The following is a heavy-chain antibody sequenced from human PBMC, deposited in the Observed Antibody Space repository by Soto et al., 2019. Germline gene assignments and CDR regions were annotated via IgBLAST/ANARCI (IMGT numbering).Heavy chain of an antibody. D-gene: IGHD3-10*02. J-gene: IGHJ4*02. Sequence: PSETLSLTCTVSGGSISNYYWSWIRQSPGKGPEWIGYVYHSGTTNYNPSLESRVTMSLDTSKNQFSLNLNAVTSADTAVYYCATRPPGGPYVGVLDYWSQGTLVTVSS. CDR1: GGSISNYY. CDR3: ATRPPGGPYVGVLDY. CDR2: VYHSGTT. V-gene: IGHV4-59*01.